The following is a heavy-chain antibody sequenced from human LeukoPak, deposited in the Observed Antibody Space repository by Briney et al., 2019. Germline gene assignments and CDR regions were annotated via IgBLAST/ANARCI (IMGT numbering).Heavy chain of an antibody. CDR1: DESFSGYF. CDR3: ARDSCSSTSCSFDY. V-gene: IGHV4-34*01. D-gene: IGHD2-2*01. CDR2: INHSGST. J-gene: IGHJ4*02. Sequence: PSETLFLTCVVYDESFSGYFWSWIRQPPGKGLEWIGEINHSGSTNYNPSLKSRVTILVDTSKNQFSLKLSSVTAADTAVYYCARDSCSSTSCSFDYWGQGTLVTVSS.